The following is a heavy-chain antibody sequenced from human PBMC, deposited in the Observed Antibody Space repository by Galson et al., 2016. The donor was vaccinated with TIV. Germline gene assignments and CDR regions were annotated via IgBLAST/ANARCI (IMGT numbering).Heavy chain of an antibody. CDR3: ARVVLYGDVHELDQ. J-gene: IGHJ1*01. CDR1: GGSMKTHY. CDR2: IAYTGSP. D-gene: IGHD4/OR15-4a*01. V-gene: IGHV4-59*11. Sequence: ETLSLTCSVSGGSMKTHYWTWIRQPPGKGLEWIGYIAYTGSPNYNPALRSRVTISMNTSKNQFSLMLKSVTVADTAVYYCARVVLYGDVHELDQWGQGTRVTVSS.